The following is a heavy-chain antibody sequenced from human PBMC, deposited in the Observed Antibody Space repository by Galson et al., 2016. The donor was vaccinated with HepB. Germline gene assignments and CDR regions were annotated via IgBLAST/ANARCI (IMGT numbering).Heavy chain of an antibody. Sequence: PALVKPTQTLTLTCTFSGFSLSNSGMCVSWIRQPPGKALEWLALIDWDANKYYSPSLRTRLTISKDTSKNQVVLTMTNMDPADTATYYCARTQKKNDDFWGGYFYYYGMDVWGRGTTVTVSS. J-gene: IGHJ6*02. V-gene: IGHV2-70*01. CDR1: GFSLSNSGMC. D-gene: IGHD3-3*01. CDR3: ARTQKKNDDFWGGYFYYYGMDV. CDR2: IDWDANK.